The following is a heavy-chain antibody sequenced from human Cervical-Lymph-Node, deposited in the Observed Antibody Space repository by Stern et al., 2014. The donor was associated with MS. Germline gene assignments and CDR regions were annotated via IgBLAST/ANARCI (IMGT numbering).Heavy chain of an antibody. J-gene: IGHJ6*02. CDR2: MMPLYGSA. D-gene: IGHD3-22*01. V-gene: IGHV1-69*01. CDR3: ARAISSGYQGHYYGLDV. CDR1: GDTLNSYA. Sequence: QMQLVQSGAEVKTPGSSVKVSCKASGDTLNSYAISWVRQAPVQGLEWMGVMMPLYGSANSAQKIQGRVTLTADESTGTAYMELSSLRSEDTAVYFCARAISSGYQGHYYGLDVWGQGTSVTVSS.